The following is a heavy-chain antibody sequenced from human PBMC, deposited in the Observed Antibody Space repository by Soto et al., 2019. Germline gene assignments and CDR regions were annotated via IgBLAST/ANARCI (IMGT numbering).Heavy chain of an antibody. D-gene: IGHD3-10*01. V-gene: IGHV4-4*02. CDR3: ARDLREPGSYFAYPRARESKHYGMDV. CDR1: GDSISSNSW. J-gene: IGHJ6*02. CDR2: LYHSGST. Sequence: QVQLQESGPGLVKPSGTLSLTCAVSGDSISSNSWWTWVRQPPGKGLEWIGELYHSGSTNYNPSLKCRVTISVDKSKDQFSLKVRSVTAADTAVYYCARDLREPGSYFAYPRARESKHYGMDVWGPGTTVIVSS.